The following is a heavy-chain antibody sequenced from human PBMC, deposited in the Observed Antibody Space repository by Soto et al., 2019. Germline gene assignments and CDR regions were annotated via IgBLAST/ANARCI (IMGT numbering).Heavy chain of an antibody. D-gene: IGHD1-26*01. Sequence: SETLSLTCIVSGESISSSSYYWGWIRQPPGKGLEWIGSIYHSGRTYYNPSLKSRVSISIDTSKNQFSLKLSSVTAADTALYYCARGSGYYYGMDVWGQGTTVTVSS. V-gene: IGHV4-39*01. J-gene: IGHJ6*02. CDR1: GESISSSSYY. CDR2: IYHSGRT. CDR3: ARGSGYYYGMDV.